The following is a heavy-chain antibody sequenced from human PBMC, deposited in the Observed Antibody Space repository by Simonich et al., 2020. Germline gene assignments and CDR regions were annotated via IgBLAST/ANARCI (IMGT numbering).Heavy chain of an antibody. D-gene: IGHD2-15*01. Sequence: QVQLVQSGAEVQKPGASVKVSCKASGYTFTSYGISWVRQAPGQELEWMVWSSADNGNTNYAQKIQGRVTMTTDTATSTAYMGLRSLRSDDTAVYYCARASRGTWWYYYFDYWGQGTLVTVSS. V-gene: IGHV1-18*01. CDR3: ARASRGTWWYYYFDY. CDR1: GYTFTSYG. CDR2: SSADNGNT. J-gene: IGHJ4*02.